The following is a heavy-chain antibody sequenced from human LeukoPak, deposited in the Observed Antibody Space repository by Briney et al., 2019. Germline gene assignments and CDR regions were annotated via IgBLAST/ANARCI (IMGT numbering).Heavy chain of an antibody. J-gene: IGHJ6*02. Sequence: PGGSLRLSCAASGFTFDDYAMHWVRQAPGKGLEWVSLISGDGGSTYYADSVKGRFTISRDNSKNSLCLQMNSLRTEDTALYSCAKVSSWSYYYGMDVWGQGTTVTVSS. CDR2: ISGDGGST. CDR1: GFTFDDYA. D-gene: IGHD6-13*01. CDR3: AKVSSWSYYYGMDV. V-gene: IGHV3-43*02.